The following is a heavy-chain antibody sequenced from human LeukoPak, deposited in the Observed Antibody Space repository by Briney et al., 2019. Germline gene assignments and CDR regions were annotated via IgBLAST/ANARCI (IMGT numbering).Heavy chain of an antibody. CDR1: GFTFSNYS. CDR3: ARESYSSSPVWFDP. Sequence: GGSLRLSCAASGFTFSNYSMNWVRQAPGKGLEWVSYISSSSSTIYYADSVKGRFTISRDNAKNSLYLQMNSLRAEDTAVYYCARESYSSSPVWFDPWGQGTLVTVSS. D-gene: IGHD6-6*01. CDR2: ISSSSSTI. V-gene: IGHV3-48*01. J-gene: IGHJ5*02.